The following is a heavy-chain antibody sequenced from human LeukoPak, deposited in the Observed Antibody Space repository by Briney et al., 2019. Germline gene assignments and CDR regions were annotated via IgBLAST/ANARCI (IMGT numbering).Heavy chain of an antibody. D-gene: IGHD3-9*01. CDR3: ARGTLYYDILTGYYKRGAFDY. CDR2: IYSGGST. J-gene: IGHJ4*02. Sequence: GGSLRLSCAASGFTFSSYSMNWVRQAPGKGLEWVSVIYSGGSTYYADSVKGRFTISRDNSKNTLYLQMNSLRAEDTAVYYCARGTLYYDILTGYYKRGAFDYWGQGTLVTVSS. V-gene: IGHV3-53*01. CDR1: GFTFSSYS.